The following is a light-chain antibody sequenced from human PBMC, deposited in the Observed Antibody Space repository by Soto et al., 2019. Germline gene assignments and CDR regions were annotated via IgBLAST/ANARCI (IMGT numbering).Light chain of an antibody. V-gene: IGLV2-11*01. CDR1: SNDVGGYNY. CDR3: SSYAGSYNVGL. Sequence: QSVLTQPRSVSGSPGQSVTISCTGTSNDVGGYNYVSWYQQHPGNAPKVIIYNVNKRPSGVPVRFSGSKSGNTASLPISGIQAEDEADYYCSSYAGSYNVGLFGGGTKVTVL. CDR2: NVN. J-gene: IGLJ2*01.